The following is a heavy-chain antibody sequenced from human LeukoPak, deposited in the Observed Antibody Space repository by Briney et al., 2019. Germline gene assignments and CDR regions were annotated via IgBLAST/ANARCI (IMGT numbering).Heavy chain of an antibody. CDR3: ARYFLRRPLFDY. CDR1: GFTFSSYS. CDR2: ISSSSSSTI. D-gene: IGHD2/OR15-2a*01. J-gene: IGHJ4*02. V-gene: IGHV3-48*01. Sequence: AGGSLRLSCAASGFTFSSYSMNWVRQAPGKGLEWVSYISSSSSSTIYYADSVKGRFTISRDNAKNSLYLQMNSLRAEDTAVYYCARYFLRRPLFDYWGQGTLVTVSS.